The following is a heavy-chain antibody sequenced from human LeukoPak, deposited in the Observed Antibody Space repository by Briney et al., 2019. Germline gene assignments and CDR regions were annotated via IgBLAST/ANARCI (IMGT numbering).Heavy chain of an antibody. Sequence: ASVKVSCKASGYTFTSFDINWVRQATGQGLEWMGWMNPNSGITGFAQKFQGRVTMTRNTSINTAYMELSSLKSEDTAVSYCARGLRYFDWLDPGDDYWGQGTLVTVSS. CDR2: MNPNSGIT. D-gene: IGHD3-9*01. CDR1: GYTFTSFD. J-gene: IGHJ4*02. CDR3: ARGLRYFDWLDPGDDY. V-gene: IGHV1-8*01.